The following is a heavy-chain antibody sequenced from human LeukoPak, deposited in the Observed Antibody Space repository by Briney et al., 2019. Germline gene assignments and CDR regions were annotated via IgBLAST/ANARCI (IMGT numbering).Heavy chain of an antibody. CDR1: GFTFSSYS. CDR2: IYSDNT. J-gene: IGHJ4*02. D-gene: IGHD4/OR15-4a*01. CDR3: ARRAGAYSHPYDY. V-gene: IGHV3-53*01. Sequence: GGSLRLSCAASGFTFSSYSMTWVRQAPGKGLEWVSFIYSDNTHYSDSVKGRFTISRDNSKNTLYLQMNSLRAEDSAVYYCARRAGAYSHPYDYWGQGTLVTVSS.